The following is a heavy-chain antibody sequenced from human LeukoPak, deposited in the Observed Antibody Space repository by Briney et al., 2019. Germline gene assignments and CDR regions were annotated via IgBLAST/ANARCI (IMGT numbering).Heavy chain of an antibody. D-gene: IGHD6-19*01. J-gene: IGHJ5*02. CDR2: IYHSGST. V-gene: IGHV4-30-2*01. CDR1: GGSISSGGYS. CDR3: ARVGDYSSGTFDP. Sequence: SETLSLTCAVSGGSISSGGYSWRWVRQPPGKGLEWIEYIYHSGSTYYNPSLKSRVTISVDRSKNQFSLKLSSVTAADTAVYYCARVGDYSSGTFDPWGQGTLVTVSS.